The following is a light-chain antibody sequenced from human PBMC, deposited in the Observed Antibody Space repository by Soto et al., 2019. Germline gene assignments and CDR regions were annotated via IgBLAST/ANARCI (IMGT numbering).Light chain of an antibody. CDR2: DTD. V-gene: IGLV7-46*01. CDR1: TGAVTSGHY. CDR3: LVSYDGVRV. J-gene: IGLJ3*02. Sequence: QTVVTQESPLTVSPGGTVTLTCGSSTGAVTSGHYPYWFQQKPGQAPRTLIYDTDNKHSWTPARFSGSLLGGKAALTLSGAQPEDEAEYYCLVSYDGVRVFGGGTKLTVL.